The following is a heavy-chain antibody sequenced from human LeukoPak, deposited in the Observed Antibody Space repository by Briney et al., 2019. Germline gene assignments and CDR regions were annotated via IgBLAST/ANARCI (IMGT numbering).Heavy chain of an antibody. CDR3: ARRGDSYGIFDY. CDR2: IYNRGST. D-gene: IGHD5-18*01. CDR1: GGSISNRNYY. Sequence: PSETLSLTCTVSGGSISNRNYYWGWIRQPPGKGLELIGHIYNRGSTYYNPSFKSRVTISVDTSKNQFSLKVNSVTAADTAVYYCARRGDSYGIFDYWGQGTLVTVSS. J-gene: IGHJ4*02. V-gene: IGHV4-39*01.